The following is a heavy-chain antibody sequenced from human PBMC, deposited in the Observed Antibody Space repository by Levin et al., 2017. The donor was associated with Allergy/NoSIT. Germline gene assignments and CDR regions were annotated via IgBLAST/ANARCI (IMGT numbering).Heavy chain of an antibody. CDR1: GYSFTSYW. J-gene: IGHJ3*02. CDR3: ARDEESFGDAFDI. Sequence: GESLKISCKVSGYSFTSYWIGWVRQAPGKGLEWVSYISARRTTMYYADSVKGRFTISRDDAKNTLYLQMSSLRAEDTAVYYCARDEESFGDAFDIWGQGTRVTVSS. V-gene: IGHV3-48*01. CDR2: ISARRTTM. D-gene: IGHD3-16*01.